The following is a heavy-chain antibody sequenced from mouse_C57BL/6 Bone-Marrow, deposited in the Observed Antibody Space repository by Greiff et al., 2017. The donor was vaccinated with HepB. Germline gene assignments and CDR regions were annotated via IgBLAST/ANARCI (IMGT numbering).Heavy chain of an antibody. D-gene: IGHD1-1*01. CDR2: INPSSGYT. V-gene: IGHV1-7*01. CDR3: ARYYYGKDWYFDV. J-gene: IGHJ1*03. CDR1: GYTFTSYW. Sequence: VKLMESGAELAKPGASVKLSCKASGYTFTSYWMHWVKQRPGQGLEWIGYINPSSGYTKYNQKFKDKATLTADKSSSTAYMQLSSLTYEDSAVYYCARYYYGKDWYFDVWGTGTTVTVSS.